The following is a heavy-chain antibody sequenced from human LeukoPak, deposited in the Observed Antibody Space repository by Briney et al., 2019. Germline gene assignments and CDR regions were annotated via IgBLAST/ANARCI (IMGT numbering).Heavy chain of an antibody. Sequence: PGGSLRLSCVASGFTFSTYGMPWVRQAPGKGLEWVSGITGSSTWTYYADSVKGRFTISRDNSNNTLHLQMNSLRAEDTAIYYCARELVSLGTGYFDFWGRGTLDTVSS. J-gene: IGHJ2*01. D-gene: IGHD7-27*01. CDR2: ITGSSTWT. V-gene: IGHV3-23*01. CDR1: GFTFSTYG. CDR3: ARELVSLGTGYFDF.